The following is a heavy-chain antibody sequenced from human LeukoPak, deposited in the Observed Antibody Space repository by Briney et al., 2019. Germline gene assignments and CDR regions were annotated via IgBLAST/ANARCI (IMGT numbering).Heavy chain of an antibody. D-gene: IGHD5-18*01. Sequence: GASVKVSCKASGYTFTSYGIRWVRQAPGQGLEWMGWISAYNGNTNYAQKLQGRVTMTTDTSTSTAYMELRSLRSDDTAVYYCARVVKWDTAMYYYMDVWGKGTTVTVSS. V-gene: IGHV1-18*01. J-gene: IGHJ6*03. CDR3: ARVVKWDTAMYYYMDV. CDR1: GYTFTSYG. CDR2: ISAYNGNT.